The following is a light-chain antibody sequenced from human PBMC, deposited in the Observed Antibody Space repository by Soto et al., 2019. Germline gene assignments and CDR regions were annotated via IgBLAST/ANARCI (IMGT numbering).Light chain of an antibody. J-gene: IGKJ4*01. Sequence: EIVLTQSPCTLSLSTGERATLSCRASQSVSSSYLAWYQQKPGQAPRLLIYGASSRATGIPDRFSGSGSGTDFTLTISRLEPEDFAVYYCHQYGSSPALTFGGGTKVDIK. CDR1: QSVSSSY. V-gene: IGKV3-20*01. CDR3: HQYGSSPALT. CDR2: GAS.